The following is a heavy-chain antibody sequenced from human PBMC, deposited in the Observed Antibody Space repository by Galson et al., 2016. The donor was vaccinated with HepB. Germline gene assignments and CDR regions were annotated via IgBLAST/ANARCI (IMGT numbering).Heavy chain of an antibody. J-gene: IGHJ3*02. CDR3: TRRRYYYDGSDFYYSDI. Sequence: SLRLSCAVSGFALSDSTMQWVRQASGKGLEWVGRIRSKAHSYATAYGPSVEGRFTISRDDSKNTAYLQMNSLKTEDTAVYYCTRRRYYYDGSDFYYSDIWGQGTTVTVSS. D-gene: IGHD3-22*01. CDR2: IRSKAHSYAT. CDR1: GFALSDST. V-gene: IGHV3-73*01.